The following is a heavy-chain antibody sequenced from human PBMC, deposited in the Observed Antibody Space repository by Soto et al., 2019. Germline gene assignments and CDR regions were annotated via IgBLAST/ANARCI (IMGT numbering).Heavy chain of an antibody. CDR3: ARGHILTGYYTGSPYYGMDV. CDR2: INHSGST. J-gene: IGHJ6*01. V-gene: IGHV4-34*01. D-gene: IGHD3-9*01. Sequence: SETLSLTCAVYGGSFSGYYWSWIRQPPGKGLEWIGEINHSGSTNYNPSLKTRVTISVATSKNQFSLKMSSVSAADTAVYYCARGHILTGYYTGSPYYGMDVWGQGTTVTVAS. CDR1: GGSFSGYY.